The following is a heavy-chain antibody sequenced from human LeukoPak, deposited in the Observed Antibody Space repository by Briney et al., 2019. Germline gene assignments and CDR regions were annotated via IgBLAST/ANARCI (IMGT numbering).Heavy chain of an antibody. D-gene: IGHD3-22*01. CDR3: TRGSIAYYYMDV. V-gene: IGHV4-39*07. Sequence: GSLRLSCAASGFTFSSYEMNWVRQPPGKGLEWIGSIYYSGSTYYNPSLKSRVTILVDTSKNQFSLKLSSVTAADTAVYYCTRGSIAYYYMDVWGKGTTVTISS. J-gene: IGHJ6*03. CDR1: GFTFSSYE. CDR2: IYYSGST.